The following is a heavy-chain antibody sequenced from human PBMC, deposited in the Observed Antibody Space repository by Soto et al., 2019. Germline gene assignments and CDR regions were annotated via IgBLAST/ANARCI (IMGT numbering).Heavy chain of an antibody. CDR1: GFTFNNFA. D-gene: IGHD1-26*01. V-gene: IGHV3-23*01. CDR2: VTGRSRNT. Sequence: QLLESGGGLQQPGGSLRLSCAASGFTFNNFAMGWVRQAPGKGLAWISAVTGRSRNTYYADSVKGRFTSSRNNFENKVYLQMDGLRVEDTAAYYCAKMTSEGGSDRDAFDVWGRGTMVTVAS. CDR3: AKMTSEGGSDRDAFDV. J-gene: IGHJ3*01.